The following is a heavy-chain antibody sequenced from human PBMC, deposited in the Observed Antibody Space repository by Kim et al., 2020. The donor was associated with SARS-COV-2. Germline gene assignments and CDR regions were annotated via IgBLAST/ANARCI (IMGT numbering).Heavy chain of an antibody. V-gene: IGHV4-34*01. J-gene: IGHJ6*01. CDR1: GGSFSGYY. Sequence: SETLSLTCAVYGGSFSGYYWSWIRQPPGKGLEWIGEINHSGSTNYNPSLKSRVTISVDTSKNQFSLKLSSVTAADTAVYYCASTPGRHIVVVTAIRHYYG. CDR3: ASTPGRHIVVVTAIRHYYG. CDR2: INHSGST. D-gene: IGHD2-21*02.